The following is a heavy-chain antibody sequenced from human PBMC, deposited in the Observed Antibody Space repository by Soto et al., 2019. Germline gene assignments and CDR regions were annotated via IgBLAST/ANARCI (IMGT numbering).Heavy chain of an antibody. J-gene: IGHJ5*02. CDR3: VHPRSTVQIPPT. CDR2: INQDGGQK. CDR1: GIRFTSSW. Sequence: SLRLSCAASGIRFTSSWMSWVRQAPGKGLEWVAHINQDGGQKYYVDSAKGRFTISRDNAKNTLYLQMSSLRAVDTAVYYCVHPRSTVQIPPTWGQGTLVTVSS. V-gene: IGHV3-7*01. D-gene: IGHD4-17*01.